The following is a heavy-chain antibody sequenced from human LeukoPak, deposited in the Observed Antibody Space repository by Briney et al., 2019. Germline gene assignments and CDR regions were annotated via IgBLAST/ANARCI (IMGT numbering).Heavy chain of an antibody. CDR3: ARDLIPWKKSTLFDY. V-gene: IGHV3-20*04. CDR1: GFTFDDYG. CDR2: INWNGGST. D-gene: IGHD2-2*01. J-gene: IGHJ4*02. Sequence: AGGSLRLSCAASGFTFDDYGMSWVRQAPGKGLEWVSGINWNGGSTGYADSVKGRFTISRDNAKNSLYLQMNSLRAEDTALYYCARDLIPWKKSTLFDYWGQGTLVTVSS.